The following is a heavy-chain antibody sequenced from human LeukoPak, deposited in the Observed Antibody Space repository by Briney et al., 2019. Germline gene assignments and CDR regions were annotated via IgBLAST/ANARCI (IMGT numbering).Heavy chain of an antibody. CDR3: ARERGLSGSYYFDY. D-gene: IGHD1-26*01. V-gene: IGHV3-33*08. Sequence: PGRSLRLSCAASGFTFSSYGMHWVRQAPGKGLEWVAVIWYGGSNKYYADSVKGRFTISRDNSKNTLYLQMNSLRAEDTAVYYCARERGLSGSYYFDYWGQGTLVTVSS. J-gene: IGHJ4*02. CDR1: GFTFSSYG. CDR2: IWYGGSNK.